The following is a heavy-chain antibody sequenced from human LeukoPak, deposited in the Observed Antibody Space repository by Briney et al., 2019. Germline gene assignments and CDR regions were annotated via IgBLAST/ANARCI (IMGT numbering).Heavy chain of an antibody. J-gene: IGHJ4*02. CDR1: GFIVSGSY. Sequence: GGSLRLSCGGFGFIVSGSYMSWVRQAPGKGLEWVSSISSRSEFTYYADSVMGRFTISRDNSKNTLYLQMNSLRAEDTAVYYCAKDHLRWLQLRIRSQIFDYWGQGTLVTVSS. CDR3: AKDHLRWLQLRIRSQIFDY. D-gene: IGHD5-24*01. V-gene: IGHV3-23*01. CDR2: ISSRSEFT.